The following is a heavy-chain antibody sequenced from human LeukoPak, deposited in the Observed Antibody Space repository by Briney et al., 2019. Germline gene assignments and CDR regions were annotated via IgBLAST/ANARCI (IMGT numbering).Heavy chain of an antibody. CDR2: ISYHGNNK. D-gene: IGHD4-11*01. Sequence: GGSLRLSCAASGFTFSSYGMCWVRQAPGKGLEWVAVISYHGNNKYYADSVKGRFTISRDNSKNTLYLQMNSLRAEDTAVYYCAKYADYGNYMDWFDPWGQGTLVTVSS. CDR1: GFTFSSYG. CDR3: AKYADYGNYMDWFDP. V-gene: IGHV3-30*18. J-gene: IGHJ5*02.